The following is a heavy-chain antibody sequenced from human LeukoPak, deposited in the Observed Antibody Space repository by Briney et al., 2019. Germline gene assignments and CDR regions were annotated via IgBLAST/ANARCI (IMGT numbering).Heavy chain of an antibody. Sequence: ASVKVSCKASGYTFTSYYMHWVRQAPGQGLEWMGIINPSGGSTSYAQKFQGRVTMTRDTSTSTAYMELSSLRSEDTAVYYCARGPEYYDFWSGYYATYYYYGMDVWGQGTTVTVSS. CDR3: ARGPEYYDFWSGYYATYYYYGMDV. CDR1: GYTFTSYY. CDR2: INPSGGST. D-gene: IGHD3-3*01. V-gene: IGHV1-46*01. J-gene: IGHJ6*02.